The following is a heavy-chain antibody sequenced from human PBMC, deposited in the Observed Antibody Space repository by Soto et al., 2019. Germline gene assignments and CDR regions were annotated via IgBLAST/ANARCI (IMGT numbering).Heavy chain of an antibody. D-gene: IGHD4-17*01. Sequence: QVRLVQSGAEVKKPGSSVKVSCKASGGSFRTYGINWVRLAPGQGLEWMGGIIPKFGTTNYAQKFRGRVTITADESTNTAYMELNYLRSEDTAVYFCARELDPYYGGNSLSLDYWGQGTLVTVSA. CDR1: GGSFRTYG. CDR3: ARELDPYYGGNSLSLDY. J-gene: IGHJ4*02. CDR2: IIPKFGTT. V-gene: IGHV1-69*13.